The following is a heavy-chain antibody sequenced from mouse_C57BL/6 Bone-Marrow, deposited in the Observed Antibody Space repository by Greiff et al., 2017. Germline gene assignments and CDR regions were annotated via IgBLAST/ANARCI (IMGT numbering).Heavy chain of an antibody. V-gene: IGHV1-85*01. J-gene: IGHJ4*01. Sequence: QVQLQQSGPELVKPGASVKLSCKASGYTFTSYDINWVKQRPGQGLEWIGWIYPRDGSTKYNEKFKGKATLTVDTSSSTAYMELHSLTSEDSAVYFCARFITTVVATWDYAMDYWGQGTSATVSS. CDR2: IYPRDGST. CDR1: GYTFTSYD. D-gene: IGHD1-1*01. CDR3: ARFITTVVATWDYAMDY.